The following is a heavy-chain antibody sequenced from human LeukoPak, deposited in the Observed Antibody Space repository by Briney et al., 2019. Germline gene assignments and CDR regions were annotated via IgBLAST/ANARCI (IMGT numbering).Heavy chain of an antibody. V-gene: IGHV4-31*03. CDR1: GGSISSGGYY. CDR2: IYYSGST. D-gene: IGHD3-10*01. J-gene: IGHJ4*02. CDR3: ARSLVGGTMVRGVIIALGH. Sequence: SQTLSLTCTVSGGSISSGGYYWSWIRQHPGKGLEWIGYIYYSGSTYYNPSLKSRVTISVDTSKNQFSLKLSSVTAADTAVYYCARSLVGGTMVRGVIIALGHWGQGTLVTVSS.